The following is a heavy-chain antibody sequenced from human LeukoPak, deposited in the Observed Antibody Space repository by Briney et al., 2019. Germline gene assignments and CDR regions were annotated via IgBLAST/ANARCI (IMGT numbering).Heavy chain of an antibody. CDR2: IYHSGST. D-gene: IGHD3-3*01. J-gene: IGHJ5*02. Sequence: SETLSLTCTVSGGSISSYYWSWIRQPPGKGLEWIGSIYHSGSTYYNPSLKSRVTISVDTSKNQFSLKLSSVTAADTAVYCCARGITIFGVVNNWFDPWGQGTLVTVSS. CDR3: ARGITIFGVVNNWFDP. CDR1: GGSISSYY. V-gene: IGHV4-59*08.